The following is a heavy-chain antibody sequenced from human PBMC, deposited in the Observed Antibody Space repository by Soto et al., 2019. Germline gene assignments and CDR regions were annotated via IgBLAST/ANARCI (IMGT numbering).Heavy chain of an antibody. CDR3: ARTRQHSSWYFDAFDI. CDR1: GFSFSACA. Sequence: SCKASGFSFSACAMHCVRQAPGKGLESVAVISHDGNSKDYADSVKGRFTISRDNSENTLYLQMNSLRREDTAVYYCARTRQHSSWYFDAFDIWGQGTMVTVS. J-gene: IGHJ3*02. V-gene: IGHV3-30*03. CDR2: ISHDGNSK. D-gene: IGHD6-13*01.